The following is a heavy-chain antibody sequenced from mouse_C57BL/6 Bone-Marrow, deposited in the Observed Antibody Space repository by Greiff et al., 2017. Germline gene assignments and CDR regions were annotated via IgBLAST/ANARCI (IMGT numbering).Heavy chain of an antibody. Sequence: DVQLVQSGGGLVQPGGSLSLSCAASGFTFTDYYMSWVRQPPGQALEWLGFIRNNANGYTTEYSSSVKGRFTISRDYSQSILYLQMNAPGADDIATYYGAFSRGRNDSVYAMDYWGKGTSVTVSS. CDR1: GFTFTDYY. CDR2: IRNNANGYTT. D-gene: IGHD2-14*01. J-gene: IGHJ4*01. CDR3: AFSRGRNDSVYAMDY. V-gene: IGHV7-3*01.